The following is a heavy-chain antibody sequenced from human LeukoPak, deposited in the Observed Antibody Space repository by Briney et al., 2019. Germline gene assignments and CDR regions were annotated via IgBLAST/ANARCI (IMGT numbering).Heavy chain of an antibody. CDR3: ARGGYDYVWGSAFDY. Sequence: SETLSLTCTVSGGSISSHFWSWIRQPPGKGLEWIGYVYYSGSTNYNPSLNSRVTTSVDTSKNQFSLKLSSVTAADTAVYYCARGGYDYVWGSAFDYWGQGMLVTVSS. V-gene: IGHV4-59*11. J-gene: IGHJ4*02. CDR2: VYYSGST. D-gene: IGHD3-16*01. CDR1: GGSISSHF.